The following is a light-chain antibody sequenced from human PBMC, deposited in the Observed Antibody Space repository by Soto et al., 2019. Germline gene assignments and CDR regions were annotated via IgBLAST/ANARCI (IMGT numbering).Light chain of an antibody. CDR3: QEYNNSPPLFT. V-gene: IGKV3-15*01. CDR2: GAS. Sequence: EIVMTQSPATLSVSPGERATLSCRASQSVSSNLAWYQQKPGQAPRLLIYGASTRATGIPASFSGSGSGTEFTLTIGSLQSEDFAVYYCQEYNNSPPLFTFGPGTKVDIK. J-gene: IGKJ3*01. CDR1: QSVSSN.